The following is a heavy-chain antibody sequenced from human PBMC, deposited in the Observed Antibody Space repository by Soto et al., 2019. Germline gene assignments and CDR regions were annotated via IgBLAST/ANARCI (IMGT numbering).Heavy chain of an antibody. D-gene: IGHD5-18*01. CDR2: INHSGST. CDR3: ARAEESYSYGYLGWFDP. V-gene: IGHV4-34*01. Sequence: SETLSLTCAVYGGSFSGYYWSWIRQPPGKGLEWIGEINHSGSTNYNPSLKSRVTISVDTSKNQFSLKLSSVTAADTAVYYCARAEESYSYGYLGWFDPWGQGTLVTVSS. CDR1: GGSFSGYY. J-gene: IGHJ5*02.